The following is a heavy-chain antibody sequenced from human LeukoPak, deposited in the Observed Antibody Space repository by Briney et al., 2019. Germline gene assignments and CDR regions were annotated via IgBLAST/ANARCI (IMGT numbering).Heavy chain of an antibody. CDR1: GGSISSSNW. CDR2: IYHSGST. J-gene: IGHJ4*02. V-gene: IGHV4-4*02. Sequence: PSGTLSLTCAVSGGSISSSNWWSWVRQPPGKGLEWIGEIYHSGSTNYNPSLKSRVTISVDKSKNQFSLKLSSVTAADTAVYYCASPGVDTAMAYPPAFDYWGQGTLVTVSS. D-gene: IGHD5-18*01. CDR3: ASPGVDTAMAYPPAFDY.